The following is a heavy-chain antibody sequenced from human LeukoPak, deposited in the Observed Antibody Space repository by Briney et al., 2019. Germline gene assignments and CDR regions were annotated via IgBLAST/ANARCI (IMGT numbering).Heavy chain of an antibody. CDR2: ITTSDGNT. Sequence: GGSLRLSCAASGFTFSSYTMSWVRQAPGKGLEWVSTITTSDGNTYYADSAKGRFTVSRDNSKNTLFLQMNSLRAEDTAVYYCAKDGGLWVSAHWGDSWGRGTLVTVSS. CDR3: AKDGGLWVSAHWGDS. CDR1: GFTFSSYT. D-gene: IGHD7-27*01. V-gene: IGHV3-23*01. J-gene: IGHJ4*02.